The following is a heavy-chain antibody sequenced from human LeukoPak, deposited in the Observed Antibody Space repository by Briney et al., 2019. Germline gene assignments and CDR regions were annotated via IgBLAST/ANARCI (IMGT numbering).Heavy chain of an antibody. CDR3: AKTRPLDSSSWSHGDY. V-gene: IGHV3-72*01. CDR1: GYPFSDHY. CDR2: TRNKANNYAT. J-gene: IGHJ4*02. D-gene: IGHD6-13*01. Sequence: GGSLRLPCAVSGYPFSDHYIDWVRQAPGKGLEWVGQTRNKANNYATEYAASIKGRFIISRDDSRNSVYLQMNSLRAEDTAVYYCAKTRPLDSSSWSHGDYWGQGTLVTVSS.